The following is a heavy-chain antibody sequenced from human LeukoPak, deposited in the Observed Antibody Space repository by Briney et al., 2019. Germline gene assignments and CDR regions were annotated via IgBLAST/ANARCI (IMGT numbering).Heavy chain of an antibody. CDR1: GGSFNDHW. V-gene: IGHV4-34*01. CDR2: INHSGST. Sequence: SETLSLTCAVYGGSFNDHWWSWIRQPPGKGLEWIGEINHSGSTKYNPSLTSRVTISEDTSKNQFSLKLSSVTAADTAVYYCARGPVLDYDSGGYYYFDYWGQGTLVTVSS. D-gene: IGHD3-22*01. J-gene: IGHJ4*02. CDR3: ARGPVLDYDSGGYYYFDY.